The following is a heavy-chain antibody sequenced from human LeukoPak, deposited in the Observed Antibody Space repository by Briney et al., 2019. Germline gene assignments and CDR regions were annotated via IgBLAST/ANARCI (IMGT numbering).Heavy chain of an antibody. D-gene: IGHD6-6*01. CDR2: ISPTGSTT. Sequence: PGGSLRLSCMASGFSFSGHWMHWARQLPGKGLVWVSRISPTGSTTSYADSVKGRFTVSRDNAKNTLYLQVNNLRAEDTAVYYCARGPNSNWSGLDFWGQGTLLTVSS. J-gene: IGHJ4*02. CDR3: ARGPNSNWSGLDF. CDR1: GFSFSGHW. V-gene: IGHV3-74*01.